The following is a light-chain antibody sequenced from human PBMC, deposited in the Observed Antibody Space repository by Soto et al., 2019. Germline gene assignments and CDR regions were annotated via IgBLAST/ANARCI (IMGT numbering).Light chain of an antibody. V-gene: IGKV3-20*01. CDR1: QSVSSSH. Sequence: EIVLTQSPGTLSLSPGERATLSCRASQSVSSSHLAWYQQKPGQAPRLLIYGASSRATGIPDRFSGSGSGTDFTLTISRLEPEDFAVYYCQQYGSSPLAFGPGTKVEIK. J-gene: IGKJ3*01. CDR3: QQYGSSPLA. CDR2: GAS.